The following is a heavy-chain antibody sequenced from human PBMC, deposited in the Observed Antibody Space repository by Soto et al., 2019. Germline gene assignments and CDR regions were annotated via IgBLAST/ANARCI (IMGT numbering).Heavy chain of an antibody. D-gene: IGHD2-15*01. Sequence: SETLSLTCGVYGGSLSTYYWSWIRQPPGQRLEWIGEINHSGSASYNPSLKSRVTMSIDTSKNQFSLRLSSVTAADMAVYYCARRGRYCSSSSSCYYYFDSWVQGPLVTVSS. V-gene: IGHV4-34*01. J-gene: IGHJ4*02. CDR1: GGSLSTYY. CDR2: INHSGSA. CDR3: ARRGRYCSSSSSCYYYFDS.